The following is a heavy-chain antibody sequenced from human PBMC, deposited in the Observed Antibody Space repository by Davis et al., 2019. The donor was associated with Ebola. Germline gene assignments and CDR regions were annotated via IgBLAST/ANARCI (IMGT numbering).Heavy chain of an antibody. J-gene: IGHJ4*02. Sequence: SVEGRFTISRDNAKNSLFLEMNSLRAEDTAMYYCTKGMVTVPFNYWGQGTLVTASS. V-gene: IGHV3-21*04. D-gene: IGHD2-21*02. CDR3: TKGMVTVPFNY.